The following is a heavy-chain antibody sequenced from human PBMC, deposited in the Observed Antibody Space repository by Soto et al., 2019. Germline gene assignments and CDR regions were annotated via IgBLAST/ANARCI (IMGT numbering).Heavy chain of an antibody. CDR2: ISSSSSYI. D-gene: IGHD1-26*01. CDR3: ARDMGAGATPDY. CDR1: GFTFSSYS. J-gene: IGHJ4*02. Sequence: EVQLVESGGGLVKPGGSLRLSCAASGFTFSSYSMNWVRQAPGKGLEWVSSISSSSSYIYYADSVKGRFTISRDNAKNSLYLQMNSLRAEDTAVYYCARDMGAGATPDYWGQGTLVTVSS. V-gene: IGHV3-21*01.